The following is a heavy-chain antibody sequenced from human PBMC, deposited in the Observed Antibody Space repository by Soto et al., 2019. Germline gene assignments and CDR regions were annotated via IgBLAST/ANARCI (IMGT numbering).Heavy chain of an antibody. CDR2: ISATGATT. Sequence: GGSLRPSCVASGFTLSNYAMTWVRQSAGKGLEWDSVISATGATTYYADSVRGRFTNSRDNSKNTLNLQMNDLRVEDTAVIYCAKGRKSTEKDIAVMLAAASSIQHWGQGTLVTVSS. V-gene: IGHV3-23*01. CDR3: AKGRKSTEKDIAVMLAAASSIQH. D-gene: IGHD2-15*01. J-gene: IGHJ1*01. CDR1: GFTLSNYA.